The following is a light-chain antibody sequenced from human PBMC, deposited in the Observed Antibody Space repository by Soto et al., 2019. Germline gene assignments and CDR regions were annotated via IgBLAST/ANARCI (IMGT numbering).Light chain of an antibody. CDR3: QQYAGSPRT. V-gene: IGKV3-20*01. CDR1: QSVSSY. CDR2: GAS. J-gene: IGKJ1*01. Sequence: EIVLTQSPGTLSVSTGDGTTLSCRASQSVSSYLAWYQQNSGQADRLLIYGASRRATGIPDRFTGSGSGTDFTLTINRVEPEDFAVYFCQQYAGSPRTVGKGTKVDIK.